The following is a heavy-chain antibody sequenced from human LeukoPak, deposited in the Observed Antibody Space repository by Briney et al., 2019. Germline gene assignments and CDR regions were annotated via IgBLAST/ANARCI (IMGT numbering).Heavy chain of an antibody. D-gene: IGHD3-10*01. CDR2: INHSGST. Sequence: SETLSLTRAVYGWSFSGYYWSWIRQPPGKGLKWIGEINHSGSTNYNPSLKGRVTISVDRSKNQFSLNLNFVTAADTALYYCARGDGSGSGRWFDPWGQGTLITVSS. V-gene: IGHV4-34*01. CDR3: ARGDGSGSGRWFDP. J-gene: IGHJ5*02. CDR1: GWSFSGYY.